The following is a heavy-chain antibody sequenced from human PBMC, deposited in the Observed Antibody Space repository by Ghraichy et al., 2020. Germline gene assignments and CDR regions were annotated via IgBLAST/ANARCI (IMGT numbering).Heavy chain of an antibody. J-gene: IGHJ6*02. CDR3: AREKRYQIFYDFYAMDV. Sequence: SLPPPRGDPAFPPGTYCLPPLPPALAKGPSSLPTIKHDRSANYYADSVNARFTISRHTATNSLILQMTSLRDEDTAVYFCAREKRYQIFYDFYAMDVWGQGTPVTVSS. CDR1: AFPPGTYC. CDR2: IKHDRSAN. D-gene: IGHD3-16*02. V-gene: IGHV3-7*01.